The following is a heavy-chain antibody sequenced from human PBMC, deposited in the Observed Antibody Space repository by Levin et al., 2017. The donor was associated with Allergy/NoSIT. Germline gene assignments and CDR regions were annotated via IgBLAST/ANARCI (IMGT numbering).Heavy chain of an antibody. D-gene: IGHD6-19*01. V-gene: IGHV3-21*01. CDR2: ISSRTSYI. Sequence: GESLKISCAASGFTFSDYTMNWVRQAPGKGLEWVSFISSRTSYIYYADSVKGRFTISRDNAKNSLYLQMNSLRAEDTAVYYCARSSGWVSGAFDIWGQGTLVTVSS. CDR3: ARSSGWVSGAFDI. CDR1: GFTFSDYT. J-gene: IGHJ3*02.